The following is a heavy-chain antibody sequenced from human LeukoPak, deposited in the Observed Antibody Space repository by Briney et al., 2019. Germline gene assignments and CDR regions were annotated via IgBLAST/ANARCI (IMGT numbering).Heavy chain of an antibody. D-gene: IGHD5-12*01. J-gene: IGHJ4*02. Sequence: GGSLRLSCAASGCTFSSYWMSWVRQAPGKGLEWVANIKQDGSEKYYVDSVEGRFTISRDNAKNSLYLQMNSLRAEDTAVYYCARDYGGYSGYDYDPSYFDYWGQGTLVTVSS. CDR3: ARDYGGYSGYDYDPSYFDY. CDR1: GCTFSSYW. CDR2: IKQDGSEK. V-gene: IGHV3-7*03.